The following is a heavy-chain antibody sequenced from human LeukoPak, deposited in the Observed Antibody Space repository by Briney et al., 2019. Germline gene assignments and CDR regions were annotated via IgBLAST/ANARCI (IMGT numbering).Heavy chain of an antibody. D-gene: IGHD3-3*01. Sequence: SVKVSCKASGYTFTSYGISWVRQAPGQGLKWMGGIIPIFGTANYAQKFQGRVTITTDESTSTAYMELSSLRSEDTAVYYCARPKKYYDFWSGYSLYYYGMDVWGQGTTVTVSS. J-gene: IGHJ6*02. CDR3: ARPKKYYDFWSGYSLYYYGMDV. V-gene: IGHV1-69*05. CDR2: IIPIFGTA. CDR1: GYTFTSYG.